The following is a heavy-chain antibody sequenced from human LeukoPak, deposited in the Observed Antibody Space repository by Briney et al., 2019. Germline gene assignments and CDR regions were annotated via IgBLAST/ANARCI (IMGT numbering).Heavy chain of an antibody. CDR2: SKNKANAYRT. CDR1: GFTFSDHH. V-gene: IGHV3-72*01. D-gene: IGHD3-9*01. CDR3: SRIFYHGSTGYYPDH. J-gene: IGHJ4*02. Sequence: PGGSLRLSCAVSGFTFSDHHMDWVRQAPGKGLEWIGRSKNKANAYRTVYAASVKGRFTFSRDDTKNSLYLQMDSLKDEDTAVYYCSRIFYHGSTGYYPDHWGQGTLVTVSS.